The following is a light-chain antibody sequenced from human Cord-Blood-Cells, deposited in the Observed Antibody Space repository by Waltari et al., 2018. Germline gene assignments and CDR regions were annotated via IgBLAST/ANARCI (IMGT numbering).Light chain of an antibody. CDR3: NSRDSSGNHLVV. V-gene: IGLV3-19*01. Sequence: SSELTQDPAVSVALGQTVRITCQGDSLRRYYASWYQQKPGQAPGLVIYGKNNRPSGIPDRFSGSSSGNTASLTITGAQAEDEADYYCNSRDSSGNHLVVFGGGTKLTVL. CDR1: SLRRYY. J-gene: IGLJ2*01. CDR2: GKN.